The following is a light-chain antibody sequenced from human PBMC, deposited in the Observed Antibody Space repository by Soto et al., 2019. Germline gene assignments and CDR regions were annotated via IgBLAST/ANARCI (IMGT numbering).Light chain of an antibody. J-gene: IGKJ4*01. Sequence: VLTQSPATLSLSPGERATLSCRASQSVNSYLAWYQQKPGQAPRLLIYDASNRATGIPARFSGSGSGTDFTLTISSLQSEDFAVYYCQQYNNWPFTFGGGTKVDIK. CDR2: DAS. CDR1: QSVNSY. CDR3: QQYNNWPFT. V-gene: IGKV3-11*01.